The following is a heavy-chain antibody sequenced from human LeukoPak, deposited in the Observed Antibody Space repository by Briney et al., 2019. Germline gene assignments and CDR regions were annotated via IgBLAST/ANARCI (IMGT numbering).Heavy chain of an antibody. CDR3: ARYRVDTAMGDY. CDR1: GYSISISYY. Sequence: SETLSLTCTVSGYSISISYYWGWIRQPPGKGLEWIGYIYYSGSTNYNPSLKSRVTISVDTSKNQFSLKLSSVTAADTAVYYCARYRVDTAMGDYWGQGTLVTVSS. D-gene: IGHD5-18*01. V-gene: IGHV4-59*01. CDR2: IYYSGST. J-gene: IGHJ4*02.